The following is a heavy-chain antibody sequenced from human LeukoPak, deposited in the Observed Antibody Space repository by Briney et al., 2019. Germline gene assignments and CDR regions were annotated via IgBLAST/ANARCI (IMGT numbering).Heavy chain of an antibody. V-gene: IGHV3-23*01. Sequence: GGSLRLSCAASGFTFRDYVMSWVRQAPGKGLVWVSAITSSNGSIYYADSVEGRFTISRDNSKDTLYLQMNSLRAEDTAVYYCARDCTGGSCFSDYWGQGTLVTVSS. D-gene: IGHD2-15*01. CDR2: ITSSNGSI. CDR3: ARDCTGGSCFSDY. CDR1: GFTFRDYV. J-gene: IGHJ4*02.